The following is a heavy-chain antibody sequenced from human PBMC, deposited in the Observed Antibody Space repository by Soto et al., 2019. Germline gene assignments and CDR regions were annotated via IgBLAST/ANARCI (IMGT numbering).Heavy chain of an antibody. CDR1: GGTFSSYA. V-gene: IGHV1-69*13. Sequence: AASVKGSCKASGGTFSSYAISWVRQAPGQGLEWMGGIIPIFGTANYAQKFQGRVTIPADESTSTAYMELSSLRSEDTAVYYCARKYSSSWLYFDYWGQGTLVTVSS. J-gene: IGHJ4*02. CDR2: IIPIFGTA. D-gene: IGHD6-13*01. CDR3: ARKYSSSWLYFDY.